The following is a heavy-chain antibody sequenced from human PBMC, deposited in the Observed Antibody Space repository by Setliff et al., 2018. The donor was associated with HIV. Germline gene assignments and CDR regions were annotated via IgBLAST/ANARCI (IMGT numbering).Heavy chain of an antibody. CDR3: ARALDGSGFLLNYYYYGMDV. D-gene: IGHD3-10*01. CDR1: GGSISSGSYY. CDR2: IYTSGST. Sequence: PSETLSLTCTVSGGSISSGSYYWSWIRQPAGKGLEWIGHIYTSGSTNYNPSLKSRVTISVDTSKNQFSLKLSSVTAADTAVYYCARALDGSGFLLNYYYYGMDVWGQGTTVTVS. J-gene: IGHJ6*02. V-gene: IGHV4-61*09.